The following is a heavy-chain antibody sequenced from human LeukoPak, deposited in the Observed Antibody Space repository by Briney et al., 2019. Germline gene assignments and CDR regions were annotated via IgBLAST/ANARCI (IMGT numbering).Heavy chain of an antibody. CDR3: ARPYSSSWYGWFDP. CDR2: IKQDGSEK. V-gene: IGHV3-7*04. CDR1: GFTFSSYW. D-gene: IGHD6-13*01. Sequence: GGSLRLSCAASGFTFSSYWMSWVRQAPEQGLEWVANIKQDGSEKYYVDSVRGRFTISRDNAKNSLYLQMNSLRAEDTAVYYCARPYSSSWYGWFDPWGQGTLVTVSS. J-gene: IGHJ5*02.